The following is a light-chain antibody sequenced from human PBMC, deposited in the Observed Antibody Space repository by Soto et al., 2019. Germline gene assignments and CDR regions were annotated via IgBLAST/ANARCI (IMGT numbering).Light chain of an antibody. CDR2: KAS. CDR3: QQYNSYWT. CDR1: RSISVW. Sequence: DIQMTQSPSTLSASVGDRVTITCRASRSISVWLAWYQQKPGKAPKLLIYKASSLESGVPSRFSGSGSGTEFTLTISSLQPDDFATYYCQQYNSYWTFGQGTKVDI. J-gene: IGKJ1*01. V-gene: IGKV1-5*03.